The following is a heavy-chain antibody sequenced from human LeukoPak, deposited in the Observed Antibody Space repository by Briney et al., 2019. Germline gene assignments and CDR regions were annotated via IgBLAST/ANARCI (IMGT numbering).Heavy chain of an antibody. J-gene: IGHJ3*02. CDR2: ISWDGGST. CDR3: ARSGGDAFDI. V-gene: IGHV3-43*01. D-gene: IGHD3-10*01. CDR1: GFTFDDYT. Sequence: GGSLRLSCAASGFTFDDYTMHWVRQAPGKGLEWVSLISWDGGSTYYADSVKGRFTISRDNAKNTLYLQMKSLRAEDTAVYYCARSGGDAFDIWGQGTMVIVSS.